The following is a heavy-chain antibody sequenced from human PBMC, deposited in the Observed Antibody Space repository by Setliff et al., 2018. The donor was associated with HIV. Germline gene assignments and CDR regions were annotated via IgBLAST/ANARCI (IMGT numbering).Heavy chain of an antibody. CDR3: ARDKDYYDYSGYYYIYYYMDA. V-gene: IGHV3-33*01. J-gene: IGHJ6*03. CDR2: IWYDGSYK. CDR1: GFTFTSYG. D-gene: IGHD3-22*01. Sequence: SLRLSCAVSGFTFTSYGMHWVRQAPGKGLEWVAVIWYDGSYKYYADSVKGRFTISRDNSKNTLYLQMNSLRAEDTAVYYCARDKDYYDYSGYYYIYYYMDAWGKGTTVTVSS.